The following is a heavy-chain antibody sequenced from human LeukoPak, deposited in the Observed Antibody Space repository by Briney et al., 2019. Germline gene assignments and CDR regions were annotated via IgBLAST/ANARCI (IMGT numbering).Heavy chain of an antibody. V-gene: IGHV1-58*01. Sequence: PVKVSCKASGFTFTSSAVQWVRQARGQRLEWIGWIVVGSGNTNYAQKFQERVTITRDMSTSTAYMELSSLRSEDTAVYYCAAAGYYDFWSGYSMDVWGQGTTVTVSS. CDR3: AAAGYYDFWSGYSMDV. CDR1: GFTFTSSA. CDR2: IVVGSGNT. D-gene: IGHD3-3*01. J-gene: IGHJ6*02.